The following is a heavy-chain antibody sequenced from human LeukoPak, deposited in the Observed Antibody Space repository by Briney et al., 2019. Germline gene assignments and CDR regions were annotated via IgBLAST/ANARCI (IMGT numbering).Heavy chain of an antibody. D-gene: IGHD4-17*01. Sequence: PGGSLRLSCAASGFTFSSYGMHWVRQAPGKGLEWVAFIRYDGSNKYYADSVKGRFTISRDNSKNTLYLQMNSLRAEDTAVYYCAKVRAGAHDYGDYAVLYYFDYWGQGTLVTVSS. J-gene: IGHJ4*02. V-gene: IGHV3-30*02. CDR2: IRYDGSNK. CDR3: AKVRAGAHDYGDYAVLYYFDY. CDR1: GFTFSSYG.